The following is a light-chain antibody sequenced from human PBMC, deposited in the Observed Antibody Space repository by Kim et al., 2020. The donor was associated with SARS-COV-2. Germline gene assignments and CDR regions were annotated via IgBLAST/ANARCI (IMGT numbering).Light chain of an antibody. CDR2: GRN. Sequence: ALGQPVRITSTGDSLRTQFAGWYQKKQGQAHVLVIYGRNNRHARVPDQLSGADSGNTATLTITGAQAEDEADYYCNSRDSSGTSWVFGGGTQLTVL. CDR1: SLRTQF. J-gene: IGLJ3*02. V-gene: IGLV3-19*01. CDR3: NSRDSSGTSWV.